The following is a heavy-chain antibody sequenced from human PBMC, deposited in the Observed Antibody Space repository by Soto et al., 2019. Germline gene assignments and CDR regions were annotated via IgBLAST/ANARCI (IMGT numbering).Heavy chain of an antibody. CDR2: LNSDGSAT. CDR3: ASDTQLWRLDS. Sequence: EVQLVESGGGLVQPGESLRLSCAASGFTFSSYWMHWVRQAPGKGLVWVSRLNSDGSATTYADSVKGRFTISRDNFNNTLYLQMNSLSAEDTAVYFCASDTQLWRLDSLGQGTLVTVSS. J-gene: IGHJ4*02. D-gene: IGHD5-18*01. V-gene: IGHV3-74*01. CDR1: GFTFSSYW.